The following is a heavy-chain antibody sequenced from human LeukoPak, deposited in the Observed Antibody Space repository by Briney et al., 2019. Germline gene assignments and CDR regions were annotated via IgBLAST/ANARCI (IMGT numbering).Heavy chain of an antibody. J-gene: IGHJ6*03. CDR3: ARFLTRQLDYYYYYMDV. V-gene: IGHV3-20*04. D-gene: IGHD6-6*01. CDR1: GLAFDDYG. CDR2: INWNGGST. Sequence: AGGSLRVSCVDSGLAFDDYGMSWVRQAPGKGLEWVSGINWNGGSTGYADSVKGRFTISRDNAKNSLYLQMNSLRAEDTALYYCARFLTRQLDYYYYYMDVWGKGTTVTVSS.